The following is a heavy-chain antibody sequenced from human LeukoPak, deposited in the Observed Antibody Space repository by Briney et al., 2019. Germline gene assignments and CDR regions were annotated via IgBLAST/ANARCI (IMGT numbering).Heavy chain of an antibody. V-gene: IGHV3-49*04. CDR2: IRSKAYGGTT. Sequence: GGSLRLSCTASGFTFGDYAMSWVRQAPGKGLEWVGFIRSKAYGGTTEYAASVKGRFTISRDDSKSIAYLQMNSLKTEGTAVYYCTGYYYGSGSYYPFDYWGQGTLVTVSS. J-gene: IGHJ4*02. D-gene: IGHD3-10*01. CDR3: TGYYYGSGSYYPFDY. CDR1: GFTFGDYA.